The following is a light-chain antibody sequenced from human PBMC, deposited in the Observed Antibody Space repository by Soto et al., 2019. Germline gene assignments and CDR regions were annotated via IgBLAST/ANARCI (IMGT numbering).Light chain of an antibody. CDR3: QQYNDWPPIT. CDR2: GAS. Sequence: EIVLTQSPATLSVSPGGRATLSCRASQSVSSDLAWYQHKPGQAPRLLIYGASTRPAGIPARFSGGGSGTEFTLTISSLQPEDFAVYYCQQYNDWPPITFGQGTKLEIK. J-gene: IGKJ2*01. CDR1: QSVSSD. V-gene: IGKV3-15*01.